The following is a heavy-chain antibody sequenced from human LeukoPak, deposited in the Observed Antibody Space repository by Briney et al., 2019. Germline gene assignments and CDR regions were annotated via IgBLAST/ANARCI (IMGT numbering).Heavy chain of an antibody. D-gene: IGHD6-13*01. CDR1: GFTFDDYA. CDR3: AKDLRYSSSWFDGSFDY. CDR2: ISWNSGSI. Sequence: GRSLRLSCAASGFTFDDYAMHWVRQAPGKGLEWVSGISWNSGSIGYADSVKGRFTISRDNAKNSLYLQMNSLRAEDTALYYCAKDLRYSSSWFDGSFDYWGQGTLVTVSS. J-gene: IGHJ4*02. V-gene: IGHV3-9*01.